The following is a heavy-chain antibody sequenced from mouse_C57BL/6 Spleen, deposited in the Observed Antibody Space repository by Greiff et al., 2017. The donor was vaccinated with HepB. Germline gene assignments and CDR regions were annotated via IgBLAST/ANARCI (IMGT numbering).Heavy chain of an antibody. J-gene: IGHJ3*01. CDR3: ARSGLEFAY. Sequence: EVQLQQSGAELVKPGASVKLSCTASGFNIKDYYMHWVKQRTEQGLEWIGRIDPEDGETKYDPKFQGKATITSDTSSNTAYLQLSSLTSEDTAVYYCARSGLEFAYWGQGTLVTVSA. CDR1: GFNIKDYY. CDR2: IDPEDGET. D-gene: IGHD2-4*01. V-gene: IGHV14-2*01.